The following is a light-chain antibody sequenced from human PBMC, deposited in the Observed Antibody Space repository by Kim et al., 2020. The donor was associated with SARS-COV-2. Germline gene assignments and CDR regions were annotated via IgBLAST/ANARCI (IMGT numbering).Light chain of an antibody. CDR2: GKN. J-gene: IGLJ1*01. CDR1: SLRSYY. Sequence: SSELTQDPAVSVALGQTVRITCQGDSLRSYYASWYQQKPGQAPVLVIYGKNNRPSGIPDRFSGSSSGNTASLTITGAQAEDEADYYCNSRDSSGNHYVFGTGTKCIVL. V-gene: IGLV3-19*01. CDR3: NSRDSSGNHYV.